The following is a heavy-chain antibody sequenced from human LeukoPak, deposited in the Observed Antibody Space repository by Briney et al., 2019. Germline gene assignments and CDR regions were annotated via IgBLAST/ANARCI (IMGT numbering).Heavy chain of an antibody. J-gene: IGHJ4*02. V-gene: IGHV3-33*01. Sequence: GRSLRLSCAASGFSFSSYVIHWVRQAPGKGLEWVAVIWYDGSNKYYADSVKGRFTISRDNSKSTLYLEMNSLRAEDTAVYYCARWDSSGFDYWGQGTLVTVPS. CDR1: GFSFSSYV. D-gene: IGHD6-19*01. CDR3: ARWDSSGFDY. CDR2: IWYDGSNK.